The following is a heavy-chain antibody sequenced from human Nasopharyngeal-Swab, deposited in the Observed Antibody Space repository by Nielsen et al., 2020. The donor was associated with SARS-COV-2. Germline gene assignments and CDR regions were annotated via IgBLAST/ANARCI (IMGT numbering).Heavy chain of an antibody. CDR3: ARSYYGAYYYGMDV. CDR1: GFTLSSYA. V-gene: IGHV3-30-3*01. D-gene: IGHD4-17*01. J-gene: IGHJ6*02. Sequence: LSLTCAASGFTLSSYAMHWVRQAPGKGLEWVAIISYDGSNKYYADSVKGRFTISRDNSKNTLYLQMNSLRAEDTAVYYCARSYYGAYYYGMDVWGQGTTVTVSS. CDR2: ISYDGSNK.